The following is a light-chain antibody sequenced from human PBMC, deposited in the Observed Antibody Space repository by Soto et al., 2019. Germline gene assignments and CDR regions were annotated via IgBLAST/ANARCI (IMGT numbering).Light chain of an antibody. CDR2: DVS. CDR1: SSDVGGYNY. CDR3: SSYTSSSTLYV. Sequence: QSALIQPASVSGSPGQSITISCTGTSSDVGGYNYVSWYQQHPGKAPKLMIYDVSNRPSGVSNRFSGSKSGNTASLTISGLQAEDEADYYCSSYTSSSTLYVFGTGTKLTVV. V-gene: IGLV2-14*01. J-gene: IGLJ1*01.